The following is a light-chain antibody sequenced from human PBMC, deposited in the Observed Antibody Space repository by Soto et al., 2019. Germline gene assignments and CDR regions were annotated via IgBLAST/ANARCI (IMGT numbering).Light chain of an antibody. V-gene: IGKV1-5*01. CDR3: QQYHSYYPWT. J-gene: IGKJ1*01. CDR1: QSISSW. CDR2: DAS. Sequence: DIQMTQSPSTLSASVGDRLTITCRASQSISSWLAWHQQKPGKPPKLLIYDASSLESGVPSRFSGSGSGTDFSLTITSLQPDDSATYYCQQYHSYYPWTFGQGTKVDIK.